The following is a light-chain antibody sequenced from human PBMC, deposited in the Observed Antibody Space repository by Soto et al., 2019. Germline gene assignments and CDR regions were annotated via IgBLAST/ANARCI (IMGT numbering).Light chain of an antibody. J-gene: IGLJ1*01. CDR2: EVS. CDR3: SSYTSSSTLYV. Sequence: QSVLTQPAAVSGSPGQSITISCTGTSSDVGGYNYVSWYQQHPGKAPKLMIYEVSNRSSGVSNRFSGSKSGNTASLTISGIQAEDDADYYCSSYTSSSTLYVFGTGTKLTVL. V-gene: IGLV2-14*01. CDR1: SSDVGGYNY.